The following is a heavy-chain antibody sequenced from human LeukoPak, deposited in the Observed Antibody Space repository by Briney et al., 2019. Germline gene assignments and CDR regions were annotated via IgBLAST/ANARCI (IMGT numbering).Heavy chain of an antibody. J-gene: IGHJ3*02. CDR3: ASRNYYYDSSGYYGNDAFDI. CDR2: IYSGGST. CDR1: GFTFSSNY. Sequence: GGSLRLSCAASGFTFSSNYMSWVRQAPGKGLEWVSVIYSGGSTYYADSVKGRFTISRDNSKNTLYLQMNSLRAEDTAVYYCASRNYYYDSSGYYGNDAFDIWGQGTMVTVSS. V-gene: IGHV3-53*01. D-gene: IGHD3-22*01.